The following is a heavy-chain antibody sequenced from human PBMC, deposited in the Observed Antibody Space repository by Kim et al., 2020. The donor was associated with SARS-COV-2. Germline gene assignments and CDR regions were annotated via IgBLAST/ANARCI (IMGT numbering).Heavy chain of an antibody. Sequence: GGSLRLSCAASGFTFSSHVIHWVRQAPGKGLEWVTMISDDGTRKYYIDSVKGRFTISRDNSKDTLYLQMNSLRTDDTAVYYCARDYYGSETTSCGMDVWGQGTTVTVSS. V-gene: IGHV3-30*04. CDR1: GFTFSSHV. CDR3: ARDYYGSETTSCGMDV. CDR2: ISDDGTRK. J-gene: IGHJ6*02. D-gene: IGHD3-10*01.